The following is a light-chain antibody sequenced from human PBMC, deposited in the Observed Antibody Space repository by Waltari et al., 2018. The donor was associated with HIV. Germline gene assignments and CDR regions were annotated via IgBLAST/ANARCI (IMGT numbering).Light chain of an antibody. CDR1: SSNIGNNY. CDR3: GTWDSSLGAGV. V-gene: IGLV1-51*01. Sequence: QSVLTQPPSVSAAPGQKVTISCSGSSSNIGNNYVSWYQQLPGTAPKLLSYDNKKRPAGIPDRFSGSKSGTSATLGITGLQTGDEADYYCGTWDSSLGAGVFGGGTKLTVL. J-gene: IGLJ3*02. CDR2: DNK.